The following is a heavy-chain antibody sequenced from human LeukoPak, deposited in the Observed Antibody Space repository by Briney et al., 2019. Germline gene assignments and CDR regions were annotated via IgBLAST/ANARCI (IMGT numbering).Heavy chain of an antibody. J-gene: IGHJ4*02. V-gene: IGHV3-7*03. D-gene: IGHD2-15*01. CDR2: IKEDGSVK. CDR1: GFTFSSHW. CDR3: AKQLGYCSDGSCYFPY. Sequence: GGSLRLSCTASGFTFSSHWMTWVRQPPGKGLEWVANIKEDGSVKYYVDSVKGRFTISRDNTKNALYLQMNSLRADDTAVYYCAKQLGYCSDGSCYFPYWGQGTLVTVSS.